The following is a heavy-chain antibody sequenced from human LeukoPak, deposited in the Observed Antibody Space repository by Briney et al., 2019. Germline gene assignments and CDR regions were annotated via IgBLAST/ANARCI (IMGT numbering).Heavy chain of an antibody. Sequence: SETLSLTCAVSGGSIKGYYWSWIRQAPGKGLEWIGYIDDSGSTNYNPSLKSRVTISVDASKNQFSLKLSSVTAADTAVYYCARDNPFKYDYVNWGQGTLVTVSS. J-gene: IGHJ4*02. D-gene: IGHD3-16*01. CDR2: IDDSGST. CDR1: GGSIKGYY. V-gene: IGHV4-4*08. CDR3: ARDNPFKYDYVN.